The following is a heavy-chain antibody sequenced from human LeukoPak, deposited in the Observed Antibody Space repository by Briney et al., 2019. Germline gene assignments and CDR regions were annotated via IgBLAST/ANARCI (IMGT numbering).Heavy chain of an antibody. J-gene: IGHJ4*02. CDR3: ARSNNGGWGYCDY. CDR2: ITPNGGST. Sequence: GGSLRLSCSASGFTFNSYTMHWVRQAPGKGLEYVSAITPNGGSTYHADSVKGRFAISRDNSQNTLYLQMSSLRAEDTAVYYCARSNNGGWGYCDYWGQGSLVTVSS. CDR1: GFTFNSYT. V-gene: IGHV3-64D*09. D-gene: IGHD3-16*01.